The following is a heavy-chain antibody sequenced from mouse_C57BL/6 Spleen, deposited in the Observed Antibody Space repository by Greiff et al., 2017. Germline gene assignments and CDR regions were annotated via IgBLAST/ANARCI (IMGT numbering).Heavy chain of an antibody. CDR1: WFSLPSFG. D-gene: IGHD2-4*01. J-gene: IGHJ3*01. Sequence: QVSLKQSVPGPLAPSQSLSITCTFSWFSLPSFGVSWVRLPPGKGLEWLGVIWGDGSANYHSALISRLSISKDNSKSQVYLKLNSLHTADTVTYYCDNHMMTGWFAYWSRGTLVTVCA. V-gene: IGHV2-3*01. CDR3: DNHMMTGWFAY. CDR2: IWGDGSA.